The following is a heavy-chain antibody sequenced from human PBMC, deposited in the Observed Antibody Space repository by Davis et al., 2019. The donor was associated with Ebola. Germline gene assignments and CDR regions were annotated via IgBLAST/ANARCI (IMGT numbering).Heavy chain of an antibody. D-gene: IGHD2-8*01. CDR2: IYPGDSDT. Sequence: GESLKISCEGSGYTFSRNWIGWVRHMPGKGLEWMGIIYPGDSDTRYNPSFQGHVTISADKSTNTAYLQWTTLKASDTAMYYCAKMGPGARYYFDSWGSGTLVTVSS. CDR1: GYTFSRNW. V-gene: IGHV5-51*01. CDR3: AKMGPGARYYFDS. J-gene: IGHJ4*02.